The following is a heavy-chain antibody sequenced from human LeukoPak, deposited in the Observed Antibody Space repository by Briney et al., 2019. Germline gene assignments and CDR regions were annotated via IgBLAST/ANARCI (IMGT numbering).Heavy chain of an antibody. CDR3: ARSSRELLFGDY. Sequence: SVKVSCTASGGTFSSYAISWVRQAPGQGPQWMGGIIPIFGTANYAQKFQGRVTIATDESTSTAYMELSSLRSEDTAVYYCARSSRELLFGDYWGQGTLVTVSS. CDR2: IIPIFGTA. V-gene: IGHV1-69*05. CDR1: GGTFSSYA. D-gene: IGHD1-26*01. J-gene: IGHJ4*02.